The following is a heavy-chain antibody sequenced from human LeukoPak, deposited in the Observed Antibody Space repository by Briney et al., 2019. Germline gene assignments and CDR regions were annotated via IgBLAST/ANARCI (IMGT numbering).Heavy chain of an antibody. D-gene: IGHD2-21*02. J-gene: IGHJ3*02. CDR1: GGSIRSYF. Sequence: SETLSLTCTVSGGSIRSYFWSWLRQPPGKGLEWIGYIWDTEITDYNPSLKSRVTISLDTSKNHFSLKLRSVTAADTALYFCARGLVLAADDAFDIWGQGTLVTVSS. V-gene: IGHV4-59*01. CDR3: ARGLVLAADDAFDI. CDR2: IWDTEIT.